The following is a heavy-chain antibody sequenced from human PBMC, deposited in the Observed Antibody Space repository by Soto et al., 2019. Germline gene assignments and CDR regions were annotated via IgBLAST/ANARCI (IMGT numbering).Heavy chain of an antibody. Sequence: QVQLVESGGGVVQPGRSLRLSCAASGFTFSSYGMHWVRQAPGKGLEWVAVISYDGSNKYYADSVKGRFTISRDNSKNTLCLQMNSLRAEDTAVYYCAKVRNRLELRSAYFQHWGQGTLVTVSS. V-gene: IGHV3-30*18. CDR1: GFTFSSYG. J-gene: IGHJ1*01. CDR2: ISYDGSNK. CDR3: AKVRNRLELRSAYFQH. D-gene: IGHD1-7*01.